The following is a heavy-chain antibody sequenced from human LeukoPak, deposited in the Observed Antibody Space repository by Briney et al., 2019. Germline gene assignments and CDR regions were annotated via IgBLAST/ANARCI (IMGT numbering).Heavy chain of an antibody. Sequence: ASVKVSCKASGYIFTGYYMHWVRQAPGQGLEWMGWINPNSGDTHYAQKFQGRVTMTTDTSISTAYMELSRLKSDDTAVYYCARGAAAATNDAFYVWGQGTMATVSS. J-gene: IGHJ3*01. CDR1: GYIFTGYY. D-gene: IGHD6-13*01. CDR3: ARGAAAATNDAFYV. V-gene: IGHV1-2*02. CDR2: INPNSGDT.